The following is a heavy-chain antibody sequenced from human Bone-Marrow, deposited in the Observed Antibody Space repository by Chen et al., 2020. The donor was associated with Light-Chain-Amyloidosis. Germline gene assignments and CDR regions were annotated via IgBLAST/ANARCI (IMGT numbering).Heavy chain of an antibody. CDR1: GFTFSSYG. CDR3: ATCVIEGYCSGGSWDAFDI. J-gene: IGHJ3*02. CDR2: ISYDGSNK. D-gene: IGHD2-15*01. V-gene: IGHV3-30*03. Sequence: QVQLVESGGGVVQPGRSLRLSCAASGFTFSSYGMHWVRQAPGKGLEWVAVISYDGSNKYYADSVKGRFTISRDNSKNTLYLQMNSLRAEDTAVYYCATCVIEGYCSGGSWDAFDIWGQGTMVTVSS.